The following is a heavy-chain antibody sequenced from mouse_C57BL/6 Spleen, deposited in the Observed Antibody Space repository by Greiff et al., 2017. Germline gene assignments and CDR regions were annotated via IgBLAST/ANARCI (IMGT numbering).Heavy chain of an antibody. CDR3: AGAYSSYGEFAY. Sequence: QVQLQQPGAELVMPGASVKLSCKASGYTFTSYWMPWVKQRPGQGLEWIGNINPSNGCTNSNEKFKSKATLTRDKSSSTAYMQLSSLTSEDTAVYYCAGAYSSYGEFAYWGKGTMVTVSA. J-gene: IGHJ3*01. V-gene: IGHV1-53*01. D-gene: IGHD2-5*01. CDR1: GYTFTSYW. CDR2: INPSNGCT.